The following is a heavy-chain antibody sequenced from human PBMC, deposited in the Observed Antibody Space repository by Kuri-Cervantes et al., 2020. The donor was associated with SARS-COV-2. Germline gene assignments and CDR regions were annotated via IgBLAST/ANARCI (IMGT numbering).Heavy chain of an antibody. CDR2: IYYSGST. CDR1: GGSISSYY. J-gene: IGHJ6*02. V-gene: IGHV4-59*01. D-gene: IGHD4-11*01. Sequence: SETLSLTCTVSGGSISSYYWSWIRQPPGKGLEWIGYIYYSGSTNYNPSLKSRVTISVDTSKNQFSLKLSSVTAADTAVYYCARASRVATVNRIVSGMDVWGQGTTATVPS. CDR3: ARASRVATVNRIVSGMDV.